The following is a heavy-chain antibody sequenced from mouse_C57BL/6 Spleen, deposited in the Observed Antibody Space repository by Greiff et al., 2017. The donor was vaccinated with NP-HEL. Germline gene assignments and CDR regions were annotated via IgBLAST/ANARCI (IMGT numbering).Heavy chain of an antibody. J-gene: IGHJ1*03. CDR2: ISDGGSYT. CDR3: ARDRAMMVTRRDWYFDV. V-gene: IGHV5-4*01. CDR1: GFTFSSYA. D-gene: IGHD2-3*01. Sequence: EVQRVESGGGLVKPGGSLKLSCAASGFTFSSYAMSWVRQTPEKRLEWVATISDGGSYTYYPDNVKGRFTISRDNAKNNLYLQMSHLKSEDTAMYYCARDRAMMVTRRDWYFDVWGTGTTVTVSS.